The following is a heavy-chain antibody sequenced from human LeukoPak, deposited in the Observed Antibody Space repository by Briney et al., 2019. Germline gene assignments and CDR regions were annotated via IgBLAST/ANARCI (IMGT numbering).Heavy chain of an antibody. D-gene: IGHD6-6*01. V-gene: IGHV3-23*01. Sequence: GGSLRLSCAGSGFTFSSYAMSWVRQAPGKGLEWVSAISGSGGSTFYADSVKGRFTISRDKSKNTLYLQMNSLRAEDTAVYYCVRDVLDMDVWGQGTTVTVSS. J-gene: IGHJ6*02. CDR2: ISGSGGST. CDR3: VRDVLDMDV. CDR1: GFTFSSYA.